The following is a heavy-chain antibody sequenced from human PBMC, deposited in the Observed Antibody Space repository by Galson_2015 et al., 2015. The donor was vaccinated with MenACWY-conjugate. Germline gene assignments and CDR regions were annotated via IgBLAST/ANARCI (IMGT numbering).Heavy chain of an antibody. D-gene: IGHD6-19*01. Sequence: SLRLSCAASGFTFSSYAMHWVRQAPGKGLEWVAVISYDGSNKYYADSVKGRFTISRDNSKNTLYLQMNSLRAEDTAVYYCAREGAPGSIVVAGTGPSPYYFDYWGQGTLVTVSS. V-gene: IGHV3-30*04. CDR1: GFTFSSYA. J-gene: IGHJ4*02. CDR3: AREGAPGSIVVAGTGPSPYYFDY. CDR2: ISYDGSNK.